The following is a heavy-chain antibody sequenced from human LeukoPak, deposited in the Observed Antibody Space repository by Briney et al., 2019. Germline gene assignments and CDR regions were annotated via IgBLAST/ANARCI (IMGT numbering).Heavy chain of an antibody. V-gene: IGHV4-39*07. D-gene: IGHD1-26*01. CDR1: GHPMCRSSYY. CDR2: IYYSVCA. Sequence: SEPLSLICTVWGHPMCRSSYYWGWIRRPPGKRLDWIESIYYSVCAYYNPSLKSRVTISVHTSKNQFSLELTSVTPADTGVYYCARGGNYWPQWWFDPWGRGTLVSVSS. J-gene: IGHJ5*02. CDR3: ARGGNYWPQWWFDP.